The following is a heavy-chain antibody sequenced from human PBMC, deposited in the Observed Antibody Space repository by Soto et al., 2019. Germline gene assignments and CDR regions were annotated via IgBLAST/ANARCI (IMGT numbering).Heavy chain of an antibody. Sequence: QVQLVQSGAEVKKPGSSVKVSCKASGGTFSSYTISWVRQAPGQGLKWMGRIIPILGIANYAQKFQGRVTITADKSTSTAYMELSSLRSEDTAVYYCARSIAAAGTGGYFDYWGQGTLVTVSS. J-gene: IGHJ4*02. V-gene: IGHV1-69*02. CDR2: IIPILGIA. CDR3: ARSIAAAGTGGYFDY. CDR1: GGTFSSYT. D-gene: IGHD6-13*01.